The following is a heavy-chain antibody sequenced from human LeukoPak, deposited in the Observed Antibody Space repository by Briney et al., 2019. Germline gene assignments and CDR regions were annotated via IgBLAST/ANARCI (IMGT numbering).Heavy chain of an antibody. CDR2: ISYDGSNK. CDR3: ARLVGYCSGGSCYSALDY. Sequence: GGSLRLSCAASGFTFSSYAMHWVRQAPGKGLEWVAVISYDGSNKYYADSVKGRFTISRDNSKNTLYLQMNSLRAEDTAVYYCARLVGYCSGGSCYSALDYWGQGTLVTVSS. D-gene: IGHD2-15*01. J-gene: IGHJ4*02. CDR1: GFTFSSYA. V-gene: IGHV3-30*04.